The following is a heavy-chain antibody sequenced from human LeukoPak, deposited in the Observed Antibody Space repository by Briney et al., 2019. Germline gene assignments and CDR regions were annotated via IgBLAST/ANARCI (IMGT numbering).Heavy chain of an antibody. CDR3: ARIRRGWSQNWDY. J-gene: IGHJ4*02. D-gene: IGHD6-19*01. CDR1: GFTFSSYW. V-gene: IGHV3-7*01. CDR2: IKQDGSEK. Sequence: GGSLKLSCAASGFTFSSYWMSWVRQAPGKGLEWVANIKQDGSEKYYVDSVKGRFTISRDNAKNSLYLQMNSLRAEDTAVYYCARIRRGWSQNWDYWGQGTLVTVSS.